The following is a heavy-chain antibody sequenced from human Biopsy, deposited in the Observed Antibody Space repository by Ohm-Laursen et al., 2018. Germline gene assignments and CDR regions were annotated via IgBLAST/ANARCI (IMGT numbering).Heavy chain of an antibody. V-gene: IGHV3-74*03. CDR2: INSDGSYT. D-gene: IGHD6-13*01. CDR3: VSFGISWGLSY. J-gene: IGHJ4*02. Sequence: SLRLSCTASGFTFSSYWMHWVRQAPGKGLVWVARINSDGSYTTNVDSVKGRFTISRDNAKNTLFLQMNSLSTEDTAVYYCVSFGISWGLSYWGQGILVTVAS. CDR1: GFTFSSYW.